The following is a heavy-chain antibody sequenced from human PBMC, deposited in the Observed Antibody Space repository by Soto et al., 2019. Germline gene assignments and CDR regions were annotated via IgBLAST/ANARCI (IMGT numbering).Heavy chain of an antibody. J-gene: IGHJ4*02. CDR1: GGSFSGYY. D-gene: IGHD2-8*01. Sequence: SETLSLTCAVYGGSFSGYYWSWIRQPPGKGLEWIGGIYYSGSTNYNPSLKSRVTISRDNSKNTLYLQMNNLRPEDTAVYYCEKVREDIVLLVALDYWGQGTLVTVSS. CDR2: IYYSGST. V-gene: IGHV4-34*01. CDR3: EKVREDIVLLVALDY.